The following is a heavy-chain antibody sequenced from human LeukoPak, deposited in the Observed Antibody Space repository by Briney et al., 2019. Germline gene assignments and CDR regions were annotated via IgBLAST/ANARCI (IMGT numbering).Heavy chain of an antibody. D-gene: IGHD2-21*01. J-gene: IGHJ6*02. V-gene: IGHV1-18*01. CDR3: ARGAGFKSGRTIHFFGMDV. Sequence: GASVKVSCKASGYTFNSFGISWVRQAPGQGLEWMGWISAYNGNTNYAQNLQGRVTMTTEKSTTTVYMELRSLRSDGTAVYYCARGAGFKSGRTIHFFGMDVWGQGTTVTVSS. CDR1: GYTFNSFG. CDR2: ISAYNGNT.